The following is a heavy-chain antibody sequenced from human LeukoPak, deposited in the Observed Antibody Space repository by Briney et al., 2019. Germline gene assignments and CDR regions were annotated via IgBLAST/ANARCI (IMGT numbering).Heavy chain of an antibody. CDR3: AKGDGDYGSDWYFDL. D-gene: IGHD4-17*01. CDR2: IYSGGST. CDR1: GFTVSSNH. Sequence: GGSLRLSCAASGFTVSSNHMSWVRQAPGKGLEWASVIYSGGSTYYADSVKGRFTISRDNSKNTLYLQMNSLRAEDTAVYYCAKGDGDYGSDWYFDLWGRGTLVTVSS. J-gene: IGHJ2*01. V-gene: IGHV3-53*01.